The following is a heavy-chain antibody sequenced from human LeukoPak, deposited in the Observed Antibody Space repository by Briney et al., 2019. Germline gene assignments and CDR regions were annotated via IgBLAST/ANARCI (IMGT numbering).Heavy chain of an antibody. CDR1: GFTFSSYA. CDR2: ISGSGGST. D-gene: IGHD3-10*01. J-gene: IGHJ4*02. V-gene: IGHV3-23*01. CDR3: AKAQSGRPIFDY. Sequence: GGSLRLSCAASGFTFSSYAMSWVRQAPGKGREWVSAISGSGGSTYYADSVKGRFTISRDNSKNTLYLQMNSLRAEDTAVYYCAKAQSGRPIFDYWGQGTLVTVSS.